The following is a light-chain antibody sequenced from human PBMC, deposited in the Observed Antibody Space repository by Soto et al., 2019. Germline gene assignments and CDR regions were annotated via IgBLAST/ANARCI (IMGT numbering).Light chain of an antibody. Sequence: QSVLTQPPSVSGAPGQRVTISCSGTSSSIGAGYEVHWYHQLPGTAPKLVVSGNGNRPSGVPDRLSASKSGTSASLAITGLQAEDEGHYYCSSYAGSNNLGVFGGGTKVTVL. CDR2: GNG. CDR3: SSYAGSNNLGV. J-gene: IGLJ3*02. CDR1: SSSIGAGYE. V-gene: IGLV1-40*01.